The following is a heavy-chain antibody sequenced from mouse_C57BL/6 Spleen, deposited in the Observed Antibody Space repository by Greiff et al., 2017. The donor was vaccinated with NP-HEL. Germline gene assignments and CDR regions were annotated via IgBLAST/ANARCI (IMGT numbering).Heavy chain of an antibody. Sequence: VQLQQSGAELVRPGASVKLSCTASGFNIKDDYMHWVKQRPEQGLEWIGWIDPENGDTEYVSKFQGKATITADTSSNTAYLQLTGLTSEDTAVYYCTTNGSTHFDYWGQGTTLTVSS. CDR2: IDPENGDT. D-gene: IGHD1-1*01. V-gene: IGHV14-4*01. CDR1: GFNIKDDY. J-gene: IGHJ2*01. CDR3: TTNGSTHFDY.